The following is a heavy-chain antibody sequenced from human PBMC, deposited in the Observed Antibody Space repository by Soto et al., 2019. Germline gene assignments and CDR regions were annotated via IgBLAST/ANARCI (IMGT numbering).Heavy chain of an antibody. D-gene: IGHD3-9*01. Sequence: PSETLSLTCAVSGGSISSSNWWSWVRQPPGKGLEWIGEIYHSGSTNYNPSLKSRVTISVDKSKNQFSLKLSSVTAADTAVYYCATPILTGYYSHYYYYGMDVWGQGTTVTVSS. J-gene: IGHJ6*02. CDR2: IYHSGST. CDR3: ATPILTGYYSHYYYYGMDV. V-gene: IGHV4-4*02. CDR1: GGSISSSNW.